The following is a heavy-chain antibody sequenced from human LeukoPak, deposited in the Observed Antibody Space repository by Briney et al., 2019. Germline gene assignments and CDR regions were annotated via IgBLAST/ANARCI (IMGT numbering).Heavy chain of an antibody. CDR3: ARAPSMVRGVPTDY. CDR1: GGSFSGYY. CDR2: INHSGST. V-gene: IGHV4-34*01. Sequence: SETLSLTCAVYGGSFSGYYWSWIRQPPGKGLEWIGEINHSGSTNYSPSLKSRVTISVDTFKNQFSLKLSSVTAADTAVYYCARAPSMVRGVPTDYWGQGTLVTVSS. D-gene: IGHD3-10*01. J-gene: IGHJ4*02.